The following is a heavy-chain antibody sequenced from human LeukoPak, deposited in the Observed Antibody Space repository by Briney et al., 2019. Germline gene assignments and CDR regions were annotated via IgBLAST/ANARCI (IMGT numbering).Heavy chain of an antibody. Sequence: GASVKVSCKASGYTFTSYDINWVRQATGQGLEWMGWMNPNSGNTGYAQKFQGRVTMTRDTSISTAYKELSRLRSDDTAVYYCAREDSSSWYDGAADPWGQGTLVTVSS. CDR2: MNPNSGNT. D-gene: IGHD6-13*01. CDR1: GYTFTSYD. V-gene: IGHV1-8*01. J-gene: IGHJ5*02. CDR3: AREDSSSWYDGAADP.